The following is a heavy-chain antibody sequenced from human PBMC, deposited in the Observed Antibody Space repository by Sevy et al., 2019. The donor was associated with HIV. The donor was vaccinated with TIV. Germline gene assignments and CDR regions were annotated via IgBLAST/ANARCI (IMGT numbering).Heavy chain of an antibody. D-gene: IGHD3-22*01. CDR2: ISGSGGST. CDR1: RFTFVTYA. Sequence: GGSLRLSCAASRFTFVTYAMNWVRQAPGKGLEWVSGISGSGGSTYYADSEKGRFTISRDNSKNTLYLQMNSLRAEDTAVYYCAKDVYDSSGYYPMGAFDIWGHGTMVTVSS. V-gene: IGHV3-23*01. CDR3: AKDVYDSSGYYPMGAFDI. J-gene: IGHJ3*02.